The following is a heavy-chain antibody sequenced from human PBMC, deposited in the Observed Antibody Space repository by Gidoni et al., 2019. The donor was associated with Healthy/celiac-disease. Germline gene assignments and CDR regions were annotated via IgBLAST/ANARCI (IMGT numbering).Heavy chain of an antibody. V-gene: IGHV3-23*01. J-gene: IGHJ5*02. CDR3: AKVPIGVGATTGNWFDP. CDR2: IRGSGGST. Sequence: EVQLLESGGGLVQPGGSLRLSCAASGFTFSSYAMSWVRQAPGKGLEWVSAIRGSGGSTYYADSVKGRFTISRDNSKNTLYLQMNSLRAEDTAVYYCAKVPIGVGATTGNWFDPWGQGTLVTVSS. CDR1: GFTFSSYA. D-gene: IGHD1-26*01.